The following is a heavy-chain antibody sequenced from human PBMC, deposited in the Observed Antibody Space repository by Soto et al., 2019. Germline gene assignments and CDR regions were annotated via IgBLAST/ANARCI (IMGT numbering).Heavy chain of an antibody. D-gene: IGHD1-1*01. Sequence: ASVKVSCKTSGYTFTYYALHCVRQAPGQGLEWMGWINTGNDKTKYSQNFQGRLTITRDTSATTLYMELSSLRSEDTTVYYCVRFSGIPVWGQGTLVTVSS. CDR2: INTGNDKT. J-gene: IGHJ4*02. V-gene: IGHV1-3*04. CDR3: VRFSGIPV. CDR1: GYTFTYYA.